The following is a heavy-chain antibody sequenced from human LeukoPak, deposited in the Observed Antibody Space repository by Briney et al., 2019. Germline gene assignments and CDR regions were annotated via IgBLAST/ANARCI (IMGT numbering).Heavy chain of an antibody. Sequence: GASVKVSCKASGYTFTAYYTHWVRQAPGQGLEWMGWINPKSGGTNYTEKFQGWVTMTRDTSISAAYMELSRLRSDDTAVYYCARVARSGDDAFDVWGQGTMVTVSS. J-gene: IGHJ3*01. CDR2: INPKSGGT. D-gene: IGHD1-26*01. CDR3: ARVARSGDDAFDV. CDR1: GYTFTAYY. V-gene: IGHV1-2*04.